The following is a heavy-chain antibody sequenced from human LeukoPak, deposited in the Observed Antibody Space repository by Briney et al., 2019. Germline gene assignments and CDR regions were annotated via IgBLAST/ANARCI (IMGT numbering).Heavy chain of an antibody. D-gene: IGHD2-15*01. CDR3: ASHQGYRHDY. J-gene: IGHJ4*02. V-gene: IGHV3-7*01. CDR1: GFTFSSYW. Sequence: PGGSLRLSCAVSGFTFSSYWMSWVRQAPGKGLEWVANIKQDGSEKYYVDSVKGRFTISRDNAKNSLYLQMNSLRAEDTAVYYCASHQGYRHDYWGQGTLVTVSS. CDR2: IKQDGSEK.